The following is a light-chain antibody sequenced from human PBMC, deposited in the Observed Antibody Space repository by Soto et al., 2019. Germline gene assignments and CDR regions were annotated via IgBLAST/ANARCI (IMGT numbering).Light chain of an antibody. CDR2: GAS. J-gene: IGKJ4*01. CDR1: QSISNN. V-gene: IGKV3-15*01. CDR3: QQYDNWPLT. Sequence: EIVMTQSPATLSVSPGERATLSCRASQSISNNLAWYQQKPGQSPRLLIYGASTRATSGPARFSGSGSGTEFTLTISSLQSEDFAVYYCQQYDNWPLTFGRGTKVEIK.